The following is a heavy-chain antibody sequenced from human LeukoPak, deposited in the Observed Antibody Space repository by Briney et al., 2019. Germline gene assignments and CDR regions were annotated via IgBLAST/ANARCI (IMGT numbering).Heavy chain of an antibody. D-gene: IGHD5-24*01. CDR2: ISGSAGST. Sequence: HPGGSLRLSCAASGFSFSDCAMSWVRQAPGRGLEWVSSISGSAGSTYYADSMKGRFTISRDNPKNTLHLEMNSLRAEDTAIYYCTKGMDTIRRHIDSWGEGTLVTVSS. CDR3: TKGMDTIRRHIDS. V-gene: IGHV3-23*01. J-gene: IGHJ4*02. CDR1: GFSFSDCA.